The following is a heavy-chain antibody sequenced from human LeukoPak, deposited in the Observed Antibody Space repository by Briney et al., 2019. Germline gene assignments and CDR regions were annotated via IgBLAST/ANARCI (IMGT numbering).Heavy chain of an antibody. CDR1: GFTFDDYA. J-gene: IGHJ4*02. D-gene: IGHD3-22*01. V-gene: IGHV3-9*01. CDR2: ISWNSGSI. CDR3: VKGAPLGLPYDSRAYHLDY. Sequence: GGSLRLSCAASGFTFDDYAMHWVRQAPGKGLEWVSGISWNSGSIGYADSVKGRFTISRDNAKNSLYLQMNSLRPEDTALYYCVKGAPLGLPYDSRAYHLDYWGQGTLVTVSS.